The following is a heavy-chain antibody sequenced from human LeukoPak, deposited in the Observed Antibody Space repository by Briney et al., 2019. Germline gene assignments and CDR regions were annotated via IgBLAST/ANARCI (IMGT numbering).Heavy chain of an antibody. CDR1: GYSISSGYY. J-gene: IGHJ5*02. Sequence: PSETLSLTCAVSGYSISSGYYWGWIRQPPGKGLEWIGSIYHTGNTYYNPSLKRPVAMSVDTSKNQFSLKLSSVTAADTAVYYCARLPYDWNYWFDPWGQGTLATVSS. CDR2: IYHTGNT. D-gene: IGHD1-7*01. CDR3: ARLPYDWNYWFDP. V-gene: IGHV4-38-2*01.